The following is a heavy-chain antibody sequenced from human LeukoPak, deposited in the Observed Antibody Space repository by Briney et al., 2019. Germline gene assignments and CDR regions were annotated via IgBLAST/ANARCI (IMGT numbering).Heavy chain of an antibody. CDR2: ISSSSSYI. Sequence: PGGSLRLSCAASGFTFSTFAMNWVRQAPGKGLEWVSSISSSSSYIYYADSVKGRFTISRDNAKNSLYLQMNSLRAEDTAVYYCARVKSSCGGDCYYFDYWGQGTLVTVSS. CDR1: GFTFSTFA. D-gene: IGHD2-21*02. J-gene: IGHJ4*02. V-gene: IGHV3-21*01. CDR3: ARVKSSCGGDCYYFDY.